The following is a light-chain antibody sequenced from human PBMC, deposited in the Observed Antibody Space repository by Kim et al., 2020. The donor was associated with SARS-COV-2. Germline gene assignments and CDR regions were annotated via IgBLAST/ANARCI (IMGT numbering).Light chain of an antibody. J-gene: IGLJ2*01. CDR1: NSNIGAGFD. Sequence: VTISCPGSNSNIGAGFDVHWYQQLPGRAPKLLISDNNNRPSGVPDRFSASKSGTSASLAITGLQAEDEADYYCQSYDTSLSGFVIFGGGTQLTVL. CDR2: DNN. V-gene: IGLV1-40*01. CDR3: QSYDTSLSGFVI.